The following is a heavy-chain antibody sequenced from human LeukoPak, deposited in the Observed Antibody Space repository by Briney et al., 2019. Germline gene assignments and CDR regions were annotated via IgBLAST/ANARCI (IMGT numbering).Heavy chain of an antibody. D-gene: IGHD3-3*01. CDR3: ARGRLGFWSGYWMPYYFDY. CDR1: GGSISSYY. CDR2: IYYSGST. Sequence: SETLSLTCTVSGGSISSYYWSWIRQPPGKGLEWIGYIYYSGSTNYNPSLKSRVTISVDTSKNQFSLKLSSATAADTAVYYCARGRLGFWSGYWMPYYFDYWGQGTLVTVSS. V-gene: IGHV4-59*01. J-gene: IGHJ4*02.